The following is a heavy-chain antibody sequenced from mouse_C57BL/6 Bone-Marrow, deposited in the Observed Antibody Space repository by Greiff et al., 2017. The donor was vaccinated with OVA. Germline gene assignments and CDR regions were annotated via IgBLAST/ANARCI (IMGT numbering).Heavy chain of an antibody. CDR1: GYTFTSYW. J-gene: IGHJ4*01. CDR3: ARSGGPHAMDY. D-gene: IGHD3-1*01. V-gene: IGHV1-59*01. CDR2: IDPSDSYN. Sequence: QVQLQQPGAELVRPGTSVKLSCKASGYTFTSYWMHWVKQRPGQGLEWIGVIDPSDSYNNYNQKFKGKATLTVDTSSSTAYMQLSSLTSEDSAVYYCARSGGPHAMDYWGQGTSVTVSS.